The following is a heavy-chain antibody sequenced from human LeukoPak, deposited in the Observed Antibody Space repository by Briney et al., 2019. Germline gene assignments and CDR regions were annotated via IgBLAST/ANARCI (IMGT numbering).Heavy chain of an antibody. V-gene: IGHV1-46*01. Sequence: GASVKVSCKASEYTFTSFYMHWVRQAPGQGLEWMGIINPSGGSTSYAQKFQGRVTMTRDTSTSTVYMELSSLRSEDTAVYYCASPASIAARTFDYWGQGTLVTVSS. D-gene: IGHD6-6*01. CDR2: INPSGGST. CDR3: ASPASIAARTFDY. J-gene: IGHJ4*02. CDR1: EYTFTSFY.